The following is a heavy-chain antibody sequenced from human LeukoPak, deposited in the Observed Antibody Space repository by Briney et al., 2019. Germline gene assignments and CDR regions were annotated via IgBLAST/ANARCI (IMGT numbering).Heavy chain of an antibody. D-gene: IGHD1-26*01. CDR3: ARDPRIARKNSGSDLGRYYYYMDV. Sequence: GGSLRLSCAASGFTFSSYTMNWVRQAPGKGLEWVSSISSSSSYIYYADSVKGRFTISRDNAKNSLYLQMNSLRAEDTAVYYCARDPRIARKNSGSDLGRYYYYMDVWGKGTTVTVSS. V-gene: IGHV3-21*01. CDR1: GFTFSSYT. J-gene: IGHJ6*03. CDR2: ISSSSSYI.